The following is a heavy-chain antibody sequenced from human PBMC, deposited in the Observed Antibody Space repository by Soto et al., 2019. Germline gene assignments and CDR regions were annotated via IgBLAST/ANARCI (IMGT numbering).Heavy chain of an antibody. CDR3: TTWWEAVLYQYYVIDV. Sequence: QVQLVQSGAEVKKPGSSVKVSCKASGGTHSNYAFSWVRQAPGQGLEWVGGTIPIFGAVIYAQKFQGRVTITADRSTRTAYLELSSLRLEDKAVYYCTTWWEAVLYQYYVIDVWGQGTAVSVSS. J-gene: IGHJ6*02. CDR1: GGTHSNYA. D-gene: IGHD1-26*01. CDR2: TIPIFGAV. V-gene: IGHV1-69*06.